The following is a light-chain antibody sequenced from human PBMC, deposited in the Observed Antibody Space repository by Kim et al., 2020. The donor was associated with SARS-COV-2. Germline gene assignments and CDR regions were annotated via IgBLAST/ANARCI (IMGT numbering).Light chain of an antibody. V-gene: IGLV6-57*04. CDR1: SGSIASNY. Sequence: LTQPHSVSESPGKTVTISCTRSSGSIASNYVQWYQQRPRSAPTTVIYEDNQRPSGVPDRFSGSIDSSSNSASLTISGLKTEDEADYYWQSYDGSNWVFGGGTQLTVL. CDR2: EDN. J-gene: IGLJ3*02. CDR3: QSYDGSNWV.